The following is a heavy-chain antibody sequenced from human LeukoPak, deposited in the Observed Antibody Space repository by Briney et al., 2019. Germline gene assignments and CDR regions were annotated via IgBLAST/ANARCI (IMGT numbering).Heavy chain of an antibody. D-gene: IGHD6-19*01. CDR2: VNSDGSST. CDR3: ARGSTQYSSGWYGLDY. V-gene: IGHV3-74*01. J-gene: IGHJ4*02. CDR1: GFTFSSYG. Sequence: SGGSLRLSCAASGFTFSSYGMHWVRQAPGKGLVWVSRVNSDGSSTTYADPVKGRFTISRDNAKNTLYLQMNSLRAEDTAVYYCARGSTQYSSGWYGLDYWGQGTLVTVSS.